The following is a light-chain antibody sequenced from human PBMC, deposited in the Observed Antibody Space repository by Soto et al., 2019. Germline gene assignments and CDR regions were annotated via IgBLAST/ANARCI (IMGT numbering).Light chain of an antibody. Sequence: DIQMTQSPSSLSASVGDRVTITCRASQGISSYLAWYQQKSGKVPKLLIYSASTLQSGVPSRFSGSGSGTDFTLTISSLQPEDFATYYCQQSYSTITFGQGTRLEIK. CDR1: QGISSY. CDR2: SAS. J-gene: IGKJ5*01. V-gene: IGKV1-27*01. CDR3: QQSYSTIT.